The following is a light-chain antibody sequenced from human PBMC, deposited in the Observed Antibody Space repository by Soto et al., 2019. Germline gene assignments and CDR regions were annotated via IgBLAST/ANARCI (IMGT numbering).Light chain of an antibody. CDR1: SSDVGGYNY. J-gene: IGLJ1*01. CDR3: CSYAGSFYYV. V-gene: IGLV2-11*01. Sequence: LTQPRSVSGSPGQSVTISCTGTSSDVGGYNYVSWYQQHPGKAPKLMIYDVSKRPSGVPDRFSGSKSGNTASLTISGLQAEDEADYYCCSYAGSFYYVFGTGTKVTVL. CDR2: DVS.